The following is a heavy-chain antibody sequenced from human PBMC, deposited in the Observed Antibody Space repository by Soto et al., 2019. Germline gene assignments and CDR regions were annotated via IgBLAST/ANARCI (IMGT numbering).Heavy chain of an antibody. CDR2: IWYDGSNK. Sequence: QVQLVESGGGVVQPGRSLRLSCAASGFTFSSYGMHWVRQAPGKGLEWVAVIWYDGSNKYYADSVKGRFTISRDNSKNTLYLQMNSLRAEDTAVYYCARDRPTVTDLGYYYYGMDVWGQGTTVTVSS. V-gene: IGHV3-33*01. CDR1: GFTFSSYG. D-gene: IGHD4-17*01. J-gene: IGHJ6*02. CDR3: ARDRPTVTDLGYYYYGMDV.